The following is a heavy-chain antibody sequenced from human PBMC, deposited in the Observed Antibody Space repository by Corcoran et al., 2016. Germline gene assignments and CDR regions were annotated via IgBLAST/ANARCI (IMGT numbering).Heavy chain of an antibody. V-gene: IGHV1-46*01. D-gene: IGHD2-15*01. Sequence: QVQLVQSGAEVKKPGASVKVSYKASGYTFTSYYMHWVRQAPGQGLEWMGIINPSGGSTSYAQKFQGRVTMTRDTSTSTVYMELSSLRSEDTAVYYWATLPDCSGGSCYSGFGYWGQGTLVTVSS. CDR2: INPSGGST. CDR3: ATLPDCSGGSCYSGFGY. J-gene: IGHJ4*02. CDR1: GYTFTSYY.